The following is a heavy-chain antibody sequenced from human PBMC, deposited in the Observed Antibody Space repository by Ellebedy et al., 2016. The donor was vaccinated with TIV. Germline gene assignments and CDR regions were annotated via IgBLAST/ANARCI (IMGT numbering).Heavy chain of an antibody. V-gene: IGHV3-30*18. Sequence: GGSLRLXCVASGFSFSAYGMHWVRQTPGKGLEWLSVISYTGGDKHYADTVRGRFSISRDNSKNTLYLEMSSLTIDDTAIYYCAKDPDSGSYTEAYFDLWGQGTRVTVSS. CDR2: ISYTGGDK. D-gene: IGHD1-26*01. CDR1: GFSFSAYG. CDR3: AKDPDSGSYTEAYFDL. J-gene: IGHJ4*02.